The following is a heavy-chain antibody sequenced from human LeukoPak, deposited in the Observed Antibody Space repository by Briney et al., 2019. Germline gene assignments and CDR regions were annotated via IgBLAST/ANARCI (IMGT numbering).Heavy chain of an antibody. CDR2: IIPIFGTA. CDR3: ARVYGSGSSLPNDY. D-gene: IGHD3-10*01. CDR1: GGTFSSCA. J-gene: IGHJ4*02. Sequence: GASVKVSCKASGGTFSSCAISWMRQAPGQGLEWMGGIIPIFGTANYAQKFQGRVTITADKSTSTAYMELSSLRSEDTAVYYCARVYGSGSSLPNDYWGQATLVTVSS. V-gene: IGHV1-69*06.